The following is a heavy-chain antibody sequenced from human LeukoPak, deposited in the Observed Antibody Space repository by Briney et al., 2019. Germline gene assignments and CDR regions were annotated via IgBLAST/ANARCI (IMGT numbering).Heavy chain of an antibody. D-gene: IGHD2/OR15-2a*01. J-gene: IGHJ4*02. V-gene: IGHV3-23*01. Sequence: PGGSLRLSCAASGFTFSSCAMSWVRQAPGKGLEWVSTISGSGGTTYYADAVKGRFTISRDNSRNTLYLQMNSLRAEDTAVYYCAKDERASRPPTSPHFDYWGQGTLVTVSS. CDR1: GFTFSSCA. CDR3: AKDERASRPPTSPHFDY. CDR2: ISGSGGTT.